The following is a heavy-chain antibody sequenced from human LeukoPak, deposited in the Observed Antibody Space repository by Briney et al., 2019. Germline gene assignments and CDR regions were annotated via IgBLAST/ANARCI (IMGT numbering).Heavy chain of an antibody. V-gene: IGHV5-51*01. D-gene: IGHD2-15*01. CDR3: ARSYCSGGSCYDY. Sequence: GESLKISCKGSGYSFTNYWIGWVRQMPGKGLEWMGLISPADSETTYSPSFQGQVTISADKSINTAYLQWSSLKASDTAMYYCARSYCSGGSCYDYWGQGTLVTVSS. CDR2: ISPADSET. J-gene: IGHJ4*02. CDR1: GYSFTNYW.